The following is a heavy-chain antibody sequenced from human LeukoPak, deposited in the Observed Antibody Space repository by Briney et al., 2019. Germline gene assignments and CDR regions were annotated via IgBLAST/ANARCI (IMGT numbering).Heavy chain of an antibody. J-gene: IGHJ4*02. Sequence: GGSLRLSCAASGFTFSSYSMNWVRQAPGKGLEWVSSFSSKTGSIYYADSVKGRFTISRDNAKNSLFLQMNGLRAEDTAVYYCSRGSNSDHWGQGTLVTVSS. CDR1: GFTFSSYS. D-gene: IGHD4-11*01. V-gene: IGHV3-21*06. CDR2: FSSKTGSI. CDR3: SRGSNSDH.